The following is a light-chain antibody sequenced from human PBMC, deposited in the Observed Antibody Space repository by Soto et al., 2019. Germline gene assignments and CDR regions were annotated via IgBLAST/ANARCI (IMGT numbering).Light chain of an antibody. CDR1: NSNIGPHSY. CDR3: QSYASSLGGYV. Sequence: QSVLTQPPSVSRAPGQRVTISRTGSNSNIGPHSYVHWYQQLPGTAPKLLKCDDTNRPSGVPDRFSGSRSGTSASLAITGLLVEDEADYYCQSYASSLGGYVCGTGTKITVL. CDR2: DDT. V-gene: IGLV1-40*01. J-gene: IGLJ1*01.